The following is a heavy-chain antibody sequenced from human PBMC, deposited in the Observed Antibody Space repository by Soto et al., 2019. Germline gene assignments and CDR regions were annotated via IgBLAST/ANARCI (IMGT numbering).Heavy chain of an antibody. CDR3: AKGYGDSGGAYCGGDCYSDY. V-gene: IGHV3-30*18. J-gene: IGHJ4*02. Sequence: QVQLVESGGGVVQPGRSLRLSCAASGFTFSSYGMHWVRQAPGKGLEWVAVISYDGSNKSYADSVKGRFNISGDNSKNTLYLKMKSLGAEDTAVYYCAKGYGDSGGAYCGGDCYSDYWGQGTLVTVSS. D-gene: IGHD2-21*02. CDR2: ISYDGSNK. CDR1: GFTFSSYG.